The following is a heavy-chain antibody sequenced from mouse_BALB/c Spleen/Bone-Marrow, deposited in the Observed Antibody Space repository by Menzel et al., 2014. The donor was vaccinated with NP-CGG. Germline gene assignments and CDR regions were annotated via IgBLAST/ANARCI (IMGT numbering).Heavy chain of an antibody. CDR3: ARDGNYRYAMDY. Sequence: VQLQQSGAELVKPGASVKLSCMASGLTFTSYWIHWVKQRPGQGPEWIGEINPSNGRTNYNEKFKRKATLTEDKSSSTAYMQLSSLTSEDSAVYYCARDGNYRYAMDYWGQGTSVTVSS. CDR2: INPSNGRT. D-gene: IGHD2-1*01. CDR1: GLTFTSYW. J-gene: IGHJ4*01. V-gene: IGHV1S81*02.